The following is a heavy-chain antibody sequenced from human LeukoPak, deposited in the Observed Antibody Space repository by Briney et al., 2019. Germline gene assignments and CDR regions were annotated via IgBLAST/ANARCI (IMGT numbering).Heavy chain of an antibody. D-gene: IGHD3-10*02. J-gene: IGHJ3*02. Sequence: GASVKVSCKASGYTFTGYYMHWVRQAPGQGLEWMGWINPNSGGTNYAQKFQGRVTMTRDTSISTAYMELSRLRSDDTAVYYCAISLSKFGELLSHDAFDIWGQGTMVTVSS. CDR1: GYTFTGYY. CDR2: INPNSGGT. V-gene: IGHV1-2*02. CDR3: AISLSKFGELLSHDAFDI.